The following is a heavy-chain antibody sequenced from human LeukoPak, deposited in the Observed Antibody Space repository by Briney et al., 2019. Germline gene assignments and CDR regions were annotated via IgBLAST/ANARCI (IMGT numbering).Heavy chain of an antibody. J-gene: IGHJ4*02. CDR3: ARGYSTTWTYGDY. V-gene: IGHV3-21*01. CDR2: ISGSSNYI. CDR1: GFTFSGYS. D-gene: IGHD6-13*01. Sequence: GGSLRLSCAASGFTFSGYSMNWVRQAPGKGLEWVSSISGSSNYIYYADSVKGRFTISRDNAKNSLHLHMNSLRAEDTAVYYCARGYSTTWTYGDYWGQGTLVTVSS.